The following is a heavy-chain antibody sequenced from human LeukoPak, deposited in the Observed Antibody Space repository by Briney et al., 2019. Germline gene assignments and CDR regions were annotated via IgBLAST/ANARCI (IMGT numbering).Heavy chain of an antibody. CDR1: AGSISRSY. D-gene: IGHD3-10*01. CDR2: IYYTGST. CDR3: AGQSGLWSANFDF. J-gene: IGHJ4*02. V-gene: IGHV4-59*08. Sequence: SKTLSLTCTVSAGSISRSYWSWIRQPPGKGLEWIGYIYYTGSTNYNPSLKSRVTISVDTSKNQFSLKLTSVTAADTAVYYCAGQSGLWSANFDFWGQGTLVTVSS.